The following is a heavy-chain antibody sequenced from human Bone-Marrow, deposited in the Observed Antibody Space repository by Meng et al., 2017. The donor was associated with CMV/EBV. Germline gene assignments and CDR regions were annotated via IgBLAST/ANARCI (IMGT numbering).Heavy chain of an antibody. V-gene: IGHV4-61*01. J-gene: IGHJ4*02. Sequence: CTVSGCSVSSGSYYWSWIRQPPGKGLEWIGYIYYSGSTNYNPSLKSRVTISVDTSKNQFSLKLSSVTAADTAVYYCARGDDIVVVLDYWGQGALVTVSS. CDR2: IYYSGST. CDR3: ARGDDIVVVLDY. CDR1: GCSVSSGSYY. D-gene: IGHD2-2*01.